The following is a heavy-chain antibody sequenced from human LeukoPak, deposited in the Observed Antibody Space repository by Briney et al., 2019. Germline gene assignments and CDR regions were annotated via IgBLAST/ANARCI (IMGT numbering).Heavy chain of an antibody. J-gene: IGHJ4*02. CDR2: IHYSGST. CDR1: GGSISSYY. Sequence: ASETLSLTCTVSGGSISSYYWSWIRQPPGKGLEWIGYIHYSGSTNYNPSLKSRVTISVDTSKNQFSLKLNSVTAADTAVYYCARATAENDYWGQGTLVTVSS. D-gene: IGHD1-14*01. CDR3: ARATAENDY. V-gene: IGHV4-59*01.